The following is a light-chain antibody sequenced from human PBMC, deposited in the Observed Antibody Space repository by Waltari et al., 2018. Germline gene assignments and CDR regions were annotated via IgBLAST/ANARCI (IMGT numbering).Light chain of an antibody. CDR1: QSFLYSSNNKNY. J-gene: IGKJ1*01. Sequence: DIVMTQSPDSLAVSLGERATINCKSSQSFLYSSNNKNYLAWYQQRPGQPPKLLIYWASTRESGVPDGFSGSGSGTDFTLTISSLQAEDVAVYYCQQYYSTPRTFGQGTKVEIE. CDR3: QQYYSTPRT. V-gene: IGKV4-1*01. CDR2: WAS.